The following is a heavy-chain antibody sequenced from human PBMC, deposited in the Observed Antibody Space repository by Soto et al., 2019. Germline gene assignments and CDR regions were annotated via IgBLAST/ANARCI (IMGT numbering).Heavy chain of an antibody. V-gene: IGHV1-18*01. Sequence: ASVKVSCKASDYIFTSYGISWVRQAPGQGLEWVGWISAYNGDTNYAQRFQGRVTVTTDTSTSTAYMELRSLRSDDTAVYYCARAGDALDFWGQGTMVTVSS. J-gene: IGHJ3*01. CDR3: ARAGDALDF. D-gene: IGHD7-27*01. CDR2: ISAYNGDT. CDR1: DYIFTSYG.